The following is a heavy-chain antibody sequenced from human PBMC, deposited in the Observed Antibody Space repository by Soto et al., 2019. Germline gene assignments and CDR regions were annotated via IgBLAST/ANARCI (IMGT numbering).Heavy chain of an antibody. D-gene: IGHD6-25*01. Sequence: SETLSLTCTFAGCSISSYYWRLIRQPPGKGLEWIGYIYYSGSTNYNPSLKSRVTISVDTSKNQFSLKLISVTAARTAVDYCARSYSTGFAYVVHGTLDPVSP. CDR1: GCSISSYY. CDR3: ARSYSTGFAY. V-gene: IGHV4-59*08. CDR2: IYYSGST. J-gene: IGHJ4*01.